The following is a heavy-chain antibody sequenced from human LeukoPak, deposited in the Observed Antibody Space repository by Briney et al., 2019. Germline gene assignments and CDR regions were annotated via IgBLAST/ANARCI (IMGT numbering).Heavy chain of an antibody. CDR3: ARDVSGSYYVDY. CDR2: INHSGST. Sequence: SETLSLTCAVYGGSFSGCYWSWIRQPPGKGLEWIGEINHSGSTNYNPSLKSRVTISVDTSKNQFSLKLSSVTAADTAVYYCARDVSGSYYVDYWGQGTLVTVSS. J-gene: IGHJ4*02. CDR1: GGSFSGCY. D-gene: IGHD1-26*01. V-gene: IGHV4-34*09.